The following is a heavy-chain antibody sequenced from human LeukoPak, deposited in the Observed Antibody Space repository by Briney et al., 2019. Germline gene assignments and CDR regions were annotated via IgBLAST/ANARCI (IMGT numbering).Heavy chain of an antibody. V-gene: IGHV4-59*01. J-gene: IGHJ4*02. CDR1: SSSISNYY. CDR2: IYYSGGT. Sequence: SETLSLTCTVSSSSISNYYWNWIRQPPGKGLEWIGYIYYSGGTNYNPSLKSRLTISVDTSKNQFSLKLTSVTAADTAVYYCARGPLGDYGGNSGFDYWGQGSLVTVSS. CDR3: ARGPLGDYGGNSGFDY. D-gene: IGHD4-23*01.